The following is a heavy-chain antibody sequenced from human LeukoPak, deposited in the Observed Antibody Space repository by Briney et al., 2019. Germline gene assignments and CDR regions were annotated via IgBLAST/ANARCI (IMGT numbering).Heavy chain of an antibody. D-gene: IGHD3-22*01. CDR1: GYTFTGYY. Sequence: ASVKVSCKASGYTFTGYYMHWVRQAPGQGLEWMGWINPNSGGTNYAQKFQGRVTMTRDTSISTAYMELSRLRSDDTAVYYCARGYYDSSGYPVDDYWGQETLVTVSS. J-gene: IGHJ4*02. V-gene: IGHV1-2*02. CDR3: ARGYYDSSGYPVDDY. CDR2: INPNSGGT.